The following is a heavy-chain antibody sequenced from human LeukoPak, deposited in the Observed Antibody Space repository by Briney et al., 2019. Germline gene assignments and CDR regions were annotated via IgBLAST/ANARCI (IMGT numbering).Heavy chain of an antibody. Sequence: GGSLRLSCAASGFTFSSYAMSWVRRAPGKGLEWVSGVSGSGGSTYYADSVKGRFTISRDNSKNTLYLQMNSLRVEDTAVYYCAKDLDIVATITGNWGQGTLVTVSS. CDR2: VSGSGGST. J-gene: IGHJ4*02. D-gene: IGHD5-12*01. V-gene: IGHV3-23*01. CDR1: GFTFSSYA. CDR3: AKDLDIVATITGN.